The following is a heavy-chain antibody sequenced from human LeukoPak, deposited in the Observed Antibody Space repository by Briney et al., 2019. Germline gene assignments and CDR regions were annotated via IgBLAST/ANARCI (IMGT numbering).Heavy chain of an antibody. CDR3: AKDRCSNGIGCYYYYMDV. V-gene: IGHV3-30*02. CDR1: GFTFSTYA. Sequence: GGSLRLSCAASGFTFSTYAMSWVRQAPGKGLEWVAYIQYDGSNEQYADSVKGRFSISRDSSKNILYLQMNSLRGEDTAAYYCAKDRCSNGIGCYYYYMDVWGKGTTVTISS. J-gene: IGHJ6*03. CDR2: IQYDGSNE. D-gene: IGHD2-8*01.